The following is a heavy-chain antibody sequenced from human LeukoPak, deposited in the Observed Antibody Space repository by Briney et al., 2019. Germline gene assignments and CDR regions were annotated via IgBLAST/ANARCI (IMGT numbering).Heavy chain of an antibody. CDR1: GFTFSSYA. V-gene: IGHV3-30*04. Sequence: GGSLRLSCAASGFTFSSYAMHWVRQAPGKGLEWVAVISYDGSNKYYADSVKGRFTISRDNSKNTLYLQMNSLRAEDTAVYYCAKDGDSSGYTHFDYWGQGTLVTVSS. J-gene: IGHJ4*02. D-gene: IGHD3-22*01. CDR2: ISYDGSNK. CDR3: AKDGDSSGYTHFDY.